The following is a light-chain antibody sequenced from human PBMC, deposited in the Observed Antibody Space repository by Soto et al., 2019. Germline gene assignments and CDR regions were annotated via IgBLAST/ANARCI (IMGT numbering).Light chain of an antibody. V-gene: IGLV2-14*01. CDR3: CSCSSLSTVG. CDR1: SSDVGGYNH. CDR2: AVS. J-gene: IGLJ2*01. Sequence: QSVLTQPASVSGSPGQSITISCTGTSSDVGGYNHVSWYQHSPGKAPKLILFAVSDRSSGVSHRFSGSKSGNTASLTISGLQAEYEADYYCCSCSSLSTVGFGGGTKLTVL.